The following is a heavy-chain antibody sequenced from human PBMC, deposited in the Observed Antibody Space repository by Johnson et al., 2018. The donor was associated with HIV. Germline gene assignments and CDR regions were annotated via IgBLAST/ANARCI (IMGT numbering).Heavy chain of an antibody. CDR3: TTNVGRRVAAPPRVAFDI. Sequence: VQLVESGGDLVKAGGSLRLSCAASGFTFSNAWMSWVRQAPGKGLERVGRIKSKTDGGTTDYAAPVKASFTIPRDDSKNTLYLQMNSLKTEDTAVYYCTTNVGRRVAAPPRVAFDIWGQGTMVTVSS. CDR1: GFTFSNAW. CDR2: IKSKTDGGTT. V-gene: IGHV3-15*01. D-gene: IGHD2-15*01. J-gene: IGHJ3*02.